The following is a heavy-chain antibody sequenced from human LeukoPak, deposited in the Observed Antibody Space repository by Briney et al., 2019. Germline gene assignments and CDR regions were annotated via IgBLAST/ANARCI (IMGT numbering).Heavy chain of an antibody. Sequence: SETLSLTCTVSGGSISSYYWSWIRQPPGKGLEWIGYIYYSGSTNYNPSLKSRVTISVDTSKNQFSLKLSSVTAADTAVYYCARQVKVGATADETDAFDIWGQGTMVTVSS. CDR1: GGSISSYY. D-gene: IGHD1-26*01. J-gene: IGHJ3*02. CDR2: IYYSGST. CDR3: ARQVKVGATADETDAFDI. V-gene: IGHV4-59*08.